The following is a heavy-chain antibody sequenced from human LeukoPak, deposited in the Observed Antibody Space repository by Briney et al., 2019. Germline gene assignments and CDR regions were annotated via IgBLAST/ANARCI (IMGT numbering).Heavy chain of an antibody. CDR2: IGISSGNT. V-gene: IGHV3-48*01. CDR1: GFTFSAYS. CDR3: ARDYKYAFDN. D-gene: IGHD5-24*01. J-gene: IGHJ4*02. Sequence: GGSLRLSCAASGFTFSAYSMNWVRQAPGKGLEWISYIGISSGNTKYADSVKGRFTISGDKAKNSLYLQMNSLRVEDTAVYYCARDYKYAFDNWGQGTPVTVSS.